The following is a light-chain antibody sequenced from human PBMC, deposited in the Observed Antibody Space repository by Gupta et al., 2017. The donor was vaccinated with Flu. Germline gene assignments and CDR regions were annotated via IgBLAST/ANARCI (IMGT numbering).Light chain of an antibody. CDR3: QSYDSSLSGPSYV. J-gene: IGLJ1*01. CDR1: PSNIGAGYD. V-gene: IGLV1-40*01. Sequence: QSVLTQPPSVSGAPGQRITISCPGSPSNIGAGYDVQWYQQLPGTAPKLLIYVNNHRPSGVPDRFSGSKSGTSASLAITGLQPEDEADYYCQSYDSSLSGPSYVFGTGTKVTVL. CDR2: VNN.